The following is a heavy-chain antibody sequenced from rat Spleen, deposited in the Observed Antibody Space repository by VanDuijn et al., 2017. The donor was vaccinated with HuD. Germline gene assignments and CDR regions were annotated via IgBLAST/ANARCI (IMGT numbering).Heavy chain of an antibody. J-gene: IGHJ1*01. Sequence: EVQLVESGGGLVQPGRSLKLSCAASGFTFSNYGMHWIRQAPTKGLEWVASISPSGSITNYRDSVKGRFTISRDNAKSTLYLQMDSLRSEDTATYYCARRGATTYWYFDFWGPGTMVTVSS. CDR1: GFTFSNYG. CDR2: ISPSGSIT. V-gene: IGHV5S23*01. D-gene: IGHD1-10*01. CDR3: ARRGATTYWYFDF.